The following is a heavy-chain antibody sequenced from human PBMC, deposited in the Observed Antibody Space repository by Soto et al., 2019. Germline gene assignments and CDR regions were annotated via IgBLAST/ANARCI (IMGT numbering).Heavy chain of an antibody. CDR1: GGTFSGYA. D-gene: IGHD1-1*01. Sequence: QAQLMQSGAEVKEPGSSVKVSCKASGGTFSGYAISWVRQAPGQGLEWLGGILPIFGITNYAQKFQNRLTIAADEASATVYMDLRSLTSEDSAIYYCATDPRSLTGTTSSEDFQHWGQGTLVSVS. V-gene: IGHV1-69*01. J-gene: IGHJ1*01. CDR3: ATDPRSLTGTTSSEDFQH. CDR2: ILPIFGIT.